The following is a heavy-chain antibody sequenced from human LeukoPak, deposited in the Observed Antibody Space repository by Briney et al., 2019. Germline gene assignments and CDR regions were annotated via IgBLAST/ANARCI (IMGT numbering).Heavy chain of an antibody. J-gene: IGHJ6*04. D-gene: IGHD3-10*02. CDR2: ISSNSNI. Sequence: GGSLRLSCAASGFTFSSYSMNWVRQAPGKGLEWVSSISSNSNIYYADSVKGRFTISRDNAENSLYLQMNSLRAEDTAVYYCAELGITMIGGVWGKGTTVTISS. V-gene: IGHV3-21*01. CDR3: AELGITMIGGV. CDR1: GFTFSSYS.